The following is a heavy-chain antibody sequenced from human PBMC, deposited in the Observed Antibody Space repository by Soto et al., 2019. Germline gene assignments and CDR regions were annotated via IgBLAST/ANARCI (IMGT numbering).Heavy chain of an antibody. CDR1: GVSITSGSYY. D-gene: IGHD3-22*01. J-gene: IGHJ4*02. CDR3: ARGGYDTSGQTFIGWGPDC. V-gene: IGHV4-30-4*01. CDR2: RHYSGNT. Sequence: HVQLQESGPGPLTPSQTLSLSCTVSGVSITSGSYYWTWVRQSPGKGLEWIGYRHYSGNTYYNPSLNGFATISVDTSNNQFSLKLTSVTAADTAVYYCARGGYDTSGQTFIGWGPDCWGQGTLVTVSS.